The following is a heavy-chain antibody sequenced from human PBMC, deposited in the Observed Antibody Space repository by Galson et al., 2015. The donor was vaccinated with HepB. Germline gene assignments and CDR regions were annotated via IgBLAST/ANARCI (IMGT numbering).Heavy chain of an antibody. Sequence: SLRLSCAASGFTFSSYAMHWVRQAPGKGLEWVAVISYDGSNKYYADSVKGRFTISRDNSKNTLYLQMNSLRAEDTAVYYCARDSSSWPHEYFQHWGQGTLVAVSS. CDR3: ARDSSSWPHEYFQH. V-gene: IGHV3-30-3*01. J-gene: IGHJ1*01. D-gene: IGHD6-13*01. CDR1: GFTFSSYA. CDR2: ISYDGSNK.